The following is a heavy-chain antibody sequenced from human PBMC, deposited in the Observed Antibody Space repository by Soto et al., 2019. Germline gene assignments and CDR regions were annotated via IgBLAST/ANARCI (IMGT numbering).Heavy chain of an antibody. CDR3: ARDSLTGRYGMDV. D-gene: IGHD3-9*01. J-gene: IGHJ6*02. Sequence: QVQLQESGPGLVKPSETLSLTCTVSGGSISSYYWTWIRQPPGKGLEWIGYIYYSGSTNYNPSLKSRVTXSXDXXKNQFSLKLSSVTAADTAVYYCARDSLTGRYGMDVWGQGTTVTVSS. CDR2: IYYSGST. V-gene: IGHV4-59*01. CDR1: GGSISSYY.